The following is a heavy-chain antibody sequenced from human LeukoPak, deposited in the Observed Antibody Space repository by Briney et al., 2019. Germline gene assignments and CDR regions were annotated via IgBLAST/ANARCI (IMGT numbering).Heavy chain of an antibody. D-gene: IGHD3-10*01. CDR2: IYYSGST. J-gene: IGHJ4*02. CDR1: GGSISSSSYY. CDR3: ARHESGYYYGSGRTTIDY. Sequence: PSETLSLTCTVSGGSISSSSYYWGWIRQPPGKGLEWIGSIYYSGSTYYNPSLKSRVTISVGTSKNQFSLKLSSVTAADTAVYYCARHESGYYYGSGRTTIDYWGQGTLVTVSS. V-gene: IGHV4-39*01.